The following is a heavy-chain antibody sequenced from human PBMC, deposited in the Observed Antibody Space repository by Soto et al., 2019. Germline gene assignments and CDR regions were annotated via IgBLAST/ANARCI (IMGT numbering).Heavy chain of an antibody. CDR1: GYTFTSHG. J-gene: IGHJ5*02. CDR2: ISAYNGNT. V-gene: IGHV1-18*01. CDR3: AKSLASKGFDP. Sequence: GASEKVFCKASGYTFTSHGISWVRQAPGQGLEWMGWISAYNGNTNYAQKRQGRVTMTTDTSTSTAYMELSTLRAEDTALYYCAKSLASKGFDPWGQGTLVTVSS.